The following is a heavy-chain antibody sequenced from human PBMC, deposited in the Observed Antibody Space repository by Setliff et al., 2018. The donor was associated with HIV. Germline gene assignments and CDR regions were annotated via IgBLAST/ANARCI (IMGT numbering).Heavy chain of an antibody. CDR1: GGSLTGYY. V-gene: IGHV4-34*01. CDR3: ARHGGRYFDS. Sequence: SETLSLTCAVYGGSLTGYYWSWIRQPPGMGLEWIGEIHHGGATKYNPSVKSRATISVDTSKNQFSLQLSSVTAADTAVYFCARHGGRYFDSWGQGTLVTVSS. D-gene: IGHD2-15*01. J-gene: IGHJ4*02. CDR2: IHHGGAT.